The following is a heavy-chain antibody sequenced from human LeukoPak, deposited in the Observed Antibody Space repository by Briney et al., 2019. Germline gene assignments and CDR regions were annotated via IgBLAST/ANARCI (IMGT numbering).Heavy chain of an antibody. J-gene: IGHJ4*02. D-gene: IGHD3-22*01. CDR2: INHSGST. Sequence: SETLSLTCAVSGYSISSGYYWGWIRQPPGKGLEWIGSINHSGSTYYNPSLKSRVTISEDTSKNQFSLKLSAVTAADTAVYSRARGVVVVSSGDYWGQGTMVTVSS. V-gene: IGHV4-38-2*01. CDR1: GYSISSGYY. CDR3: ARGVVVVSSGDY.